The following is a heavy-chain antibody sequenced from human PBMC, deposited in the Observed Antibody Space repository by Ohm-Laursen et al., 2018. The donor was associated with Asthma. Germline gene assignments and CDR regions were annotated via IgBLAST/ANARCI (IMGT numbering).Heavy chain of an antibody. D-gene: IGHD5-12*01. CDR2: IIPIFGTA. CDR3: AIGYSGYDTSYYFDY. J-gene: IGHJ4*02. V-gene: IGHV1-69*13. Sequence: ASVNVSCQASGYTFRYYFMHWVRHAPGQGLEWMGGIIPIFGTANYAQKFQGRVTITADESTSTAYMELSSLRSEDTAVYYCAIGYSGYDTSYYFDYWGQGTLVTVSS. CDR1: GYTFRYYF.